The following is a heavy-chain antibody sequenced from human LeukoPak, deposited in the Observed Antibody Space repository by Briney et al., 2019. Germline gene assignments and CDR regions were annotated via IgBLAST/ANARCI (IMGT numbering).Heavy chain of an antibody. CDR2: IRSKANSYAT. CDR1: GFTFSGSA. Sequence: GGSLRLSCAASGFTFSGSAMHWVRQASGKGLEWVGRIRSKANSYATAYAASVKGRFTVSRDDSKNTAYLQMNSLKTEDTAVYYCTRPHYYDSSGYSDYWGQGTLVTVSS. V-gene: IGHV3-73*01. D-gene: IGHD3-22*01. J-gene: IGHJ4*02. CDR3: TRPHYYDSSGYSDY.